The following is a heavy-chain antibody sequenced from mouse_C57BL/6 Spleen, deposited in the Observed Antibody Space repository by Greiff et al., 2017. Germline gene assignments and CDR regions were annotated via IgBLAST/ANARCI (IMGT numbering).Heavy chain of an antibody. CDR3: ARERDGYLFFDY. D-gene: IGHD2-3*01. J-gene: IGHJ2*01. Sequence: EVKVVESEGGLVQPGSSMKLSCTASGFTFSDYYMAWVRQVPEKGLEWVANINYDGSSTYYLDSLKSRFIISRDNAKNILYLQMSSLKSEDTATYYCARERDGYLFFDYWGQGTTLTVSS. CDR1: GFTFSDYY. CDR2: INYDGSST. V-gene: IGHV5-16*01.